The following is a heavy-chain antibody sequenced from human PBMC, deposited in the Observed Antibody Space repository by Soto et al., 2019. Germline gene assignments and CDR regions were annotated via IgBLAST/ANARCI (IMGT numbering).Heavy chain of an antibody. CDR2: ISWNSGSI. Sequence: EVQLVESGGGLVQPGRSLRLSCAASGFTFDDYAMHWVRQAPGKGLEWVSGISWNSGSIGYADSVKGRFTISRDNAKNSLYLQMNSLRAEDTALYYCAKGLDGDYYYYRMDVWGQGTTVTVSS. V-gene: IGHV3-9*01. J-gene: IGHJ6*02. CDR3: AKGLDGDYYYYRMDV. D-gene: IGHD4-17*01. CDR1: GFTFDDYA.